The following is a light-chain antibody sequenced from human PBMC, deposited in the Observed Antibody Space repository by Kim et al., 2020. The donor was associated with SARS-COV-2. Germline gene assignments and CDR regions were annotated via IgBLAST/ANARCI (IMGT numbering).Light chain of an antibody. V-gene: IGKV3-20*01. J-gene: IGKJ4*01. CDR1: QTVTNNY. Sequence: EILLTQSPGTLSLSPGERATLSCRASQTVTNNYLAWYQQKPGQAPRLLSYDASSRATGIPDRFSGSGSGADFTLTISGLEPEDSAVYCCDECAHSPLTFGGGTKVDIK. CDR2: DAS. CDR3: DECAHSPLT.